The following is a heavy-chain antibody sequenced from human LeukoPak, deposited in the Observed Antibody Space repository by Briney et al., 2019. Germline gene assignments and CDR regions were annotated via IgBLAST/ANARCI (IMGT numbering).Heavy chain of an antibody. J-gene: IGHJ4*02. CDR3: AKSAVTIFGVVISDLFDY. D-gene: IGHD3-3*01. CDR1: GFTFSSYA. V-gene: IGHV3-23*01. CDR2: ISGSGGST. Sequence: GGSLRLSCAASGFTFSSYAMSWVRQAPGKGLEWVSAISGSGGSTYYADSVKGRFTISGDNSKNTLYLQMNSLRAEDTAVYYCAKSAVTIFGVVISDLFDYWGQGILVTVSS.